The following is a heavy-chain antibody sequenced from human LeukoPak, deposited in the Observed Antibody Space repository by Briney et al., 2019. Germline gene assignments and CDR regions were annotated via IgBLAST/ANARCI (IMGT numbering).Heavy chain of an antibody. Sequence: GGSLRLSCAASGFTFNDYAMSWVRQAPGKGLEWVSAISSSGVSTYYADSVKGRFTISRDNSKNTLYLQMNSLRAEDTAVYYCAKDRYSSGWLDAFDIWGQGTMVTVSS. D-gene: IGHD6-19*01. CDR2: ISSSGVST. J-gene: IGHJ3*02. CDR1: GFTFNDYA. V-gene: IGHV3-23*01. CDR3: AKDRYSSGWLDAFDI.